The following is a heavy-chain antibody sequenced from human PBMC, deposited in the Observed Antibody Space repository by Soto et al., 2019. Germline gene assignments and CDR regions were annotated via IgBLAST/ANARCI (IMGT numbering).Heavy chain of an antibody. Sequence: QVQLVQSGAEVMRPGASVKLSCKASGDTFSNYYLHWARQAPGQGLEWMGILYSGGDRTIYAQKFTGRVTMTRDTSTNTVHMELYSLTYEDTAVYYCAREPPEGYRFDYWGQGTPLTVSS. V-gene: IGHV1-46*01. D-gene: IGHD5-12*01. CDR1: GDTFSNYY. CDR3: AREPPEGYRFDY. J-gene: IGHJ4*02. CDR2: LYSGGDRT.